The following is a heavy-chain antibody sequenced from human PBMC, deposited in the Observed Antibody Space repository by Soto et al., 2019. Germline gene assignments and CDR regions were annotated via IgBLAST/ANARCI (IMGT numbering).Heavy chain of an antibody. Sequence: SETLSLTCTVSGGSISSYYWSWIRQPPGKGLEWIGYIYYSGSTNYNPSLKSRVTISVDTSKNQFSLKVSSVTAADTAVYYCARLHGYCISSSCHGHYAMDVWGQGTTVTVSS. D-gene: IGHD2-2*01. V-gene: IGHV4-59*08. CDR2: IYYSGST. CDR1: GGSISSYY. CDR3: ARLHGYCISSSCHGHYAMDV. J-gene: IGHJ6*02.